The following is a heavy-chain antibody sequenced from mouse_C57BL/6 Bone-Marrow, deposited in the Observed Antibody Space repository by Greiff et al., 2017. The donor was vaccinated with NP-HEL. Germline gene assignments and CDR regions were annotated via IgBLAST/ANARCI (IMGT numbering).Heavy chain of an antibody. CDR1: GYTFTSYG. CDR2: IYPRSGNT. D-gene: IGHD1-1*01. CDR3: ARDGSSLWFAY. J-gene: IGHJ3*01. Sequence: QVQLQQSGAELARPGASVKLSCKASGYTFTSYGISWVKQRTGQGLEWIGEIYPRSGNTYYNEKFKGKATLTAEKSSSTAYMELRSLTSEDSAVYFCARDGSSLWFAYWGQGTLVTVSA. V-gene: IGHV1-81*01.